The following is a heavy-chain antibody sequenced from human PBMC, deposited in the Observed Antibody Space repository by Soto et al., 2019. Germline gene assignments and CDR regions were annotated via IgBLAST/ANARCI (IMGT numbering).Heavy chain of an antibody. J-gene: IGHJ4*02. D-gene: IGHD2-15*01. CDR2: IIPIFSKT. Sequence: GASVKVSCKASGGTFSTSSFVWLRQGPGQGLEWMGGIIPIFSKTNVAQKFQGRITFTADESTRTAYMELSSLRSEDTAIYYCARDVVRSTGGDSWGQGTLVTVSS. CDR3: ARDVVRSTGGDS. CDR1: GGTFSTSS. V-gene: IGHV1-69*13.